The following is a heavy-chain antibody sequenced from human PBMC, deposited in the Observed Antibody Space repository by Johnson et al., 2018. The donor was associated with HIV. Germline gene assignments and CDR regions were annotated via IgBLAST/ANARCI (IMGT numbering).Heavy chain of an antibody. CDR2: IRYDGNNK. CDR3: AREGVSGSYYDAFDL. D-gene: IGHD1-26*01. J-gene: IGHJ3*01. V-gene: IGHV3-30*02. Sequence: QMLLVESGGGVVQPGGSLRLSCAASGFTFSSYGMHWVRQAPGKGLEWVAFIRYDGNNKFYADSVKGRFTISRDNSKNTLYLQMNSLRAEDTAVYYCAREGVSGSYYDAFDLWGQGTMVTVSS. CDR1: GFTFSSYG.